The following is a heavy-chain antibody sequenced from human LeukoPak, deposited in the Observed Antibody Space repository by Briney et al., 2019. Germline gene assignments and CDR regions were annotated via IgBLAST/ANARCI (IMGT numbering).Heavy chain of an antibody. CDR2: IYYSGST. D-gene: IGHD3-22*01. J-gene: IGHJ2*01. CDR3: ASAYYYDSSGPDWYFDL. CDR1: GGSISSYY. V-gene: IGHV4-59*01. Sequence: SETLSLTCTVSGGSISSYYWSWIRQPPGKGLEWIGYIYYSGSTNYNPSLKSRVTISVDTSKNQFSLKLSSVTAADTAVYYCASAYYYDSSGPDWYFDLWGRGTLVTGSS.